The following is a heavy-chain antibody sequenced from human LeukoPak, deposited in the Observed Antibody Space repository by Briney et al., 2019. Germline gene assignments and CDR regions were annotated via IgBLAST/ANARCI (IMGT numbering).Heavy chain of an antibody. CDR1: GFTFSDYY. J-gene: IGHJ4*02. CDR2: ISSTSSSM. D-gene: IGHD4-17*01. Sequence: GGSLTLSCAASGFTFSDYYMSWIRQAPGKGLEWISYISSTSSSMHYAESVKGRLTISRDNANNSLYLQKSSLRAEDTAVYYCVSEYGLGFNYWGQGTLVTVSS. CDR3: VSEYGLGFNY. V-gene: IGHV3-11*04.